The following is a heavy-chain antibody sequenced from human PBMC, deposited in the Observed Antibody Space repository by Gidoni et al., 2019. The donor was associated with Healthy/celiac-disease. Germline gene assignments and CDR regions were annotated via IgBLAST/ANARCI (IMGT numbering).Heavy chain of an antibody. D-gene: IGHD3-9*01. CDR1: GSTFSSYG. V-gene: IGHV3-33*01. J-gene: IGHJ3*02. Sequence: QVQLVESGGGVVQPGRSLRLACAASGSTFSSYGMHWVRQAPGKGLEWVAVIWYDGSNKYYADSVKGRFTISRDNSKNTLYLQMNSLRAEDTAVYYCARVHDILTGYQRDAFDIWGQGTMVTVSS. CDR3: ARVHDILTGYQRDAFDI. CDR2: IWYDGSNK.